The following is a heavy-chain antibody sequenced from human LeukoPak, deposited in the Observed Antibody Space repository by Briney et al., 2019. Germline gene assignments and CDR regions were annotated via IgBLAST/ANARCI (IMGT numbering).Heavy chain of an antibody. CDR1: GGSIGPYY. Sequence: PSETLSLTCTVSGGSIGPYYWSWIRQAAGKGPEWIGRIYTTGTADYNPSLKGRVFLSVDTSMNQFSLKVTSVTAADTAVYYCARDHSSSSWMDAFEIWGPGMKVIVSS. CDR2: IYTTGTA. D-gene: IGHD6-6*01. J-gene: IGHJ3*02. V-gene: IGHV4-4*07. CDR3: ARDHSSSSWMDAFEI.